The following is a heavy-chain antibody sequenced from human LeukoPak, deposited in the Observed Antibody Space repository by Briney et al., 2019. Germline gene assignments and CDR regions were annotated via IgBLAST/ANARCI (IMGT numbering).Heavy chain of an antibody. D-gene: IGHD6-13*01. CDR3: ARDTRGRSSRWYGACDY. CDR2: IIPIFGTA. Sequence: ASVKVSCKASGGTFSSYAISWVRQAPGQGLEWMGGIIPIFGTANYAQKFQGRVTITADESTSTAYMELSSLRSEDTAVYDCARDTRGRSSRWYGACDYWGQGTLVTVSS. V-gene: IGHV1-69*13. CDR1: GGTFSSYA. J-gene: IGHJ4*02.